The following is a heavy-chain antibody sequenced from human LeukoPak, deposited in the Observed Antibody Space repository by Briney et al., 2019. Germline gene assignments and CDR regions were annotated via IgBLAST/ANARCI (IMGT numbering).Heavy chain of an antibody. CDR1: GGSISSSSYY. D-gene: IGHD3-10*01. V-gene: IGHV4-39*01. CDR2: IYYSGST. J-gene: IGHJ5*02. CDR3: ARELLWFGEHNWFDP. Sequence: SETLSLTCTVSGGSISSSSYYWGWIRQPPGKGLEWIGSIYYSGSTYYNPSLKSRVTISVDTSKNQFSLKLSSVTAADTAVYYCARELLWFGEHNWFDPWGQGTLVTVSS.